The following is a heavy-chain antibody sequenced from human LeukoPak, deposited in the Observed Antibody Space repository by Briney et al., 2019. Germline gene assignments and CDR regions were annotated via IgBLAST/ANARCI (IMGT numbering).Heavy chain of an antibody. CDR1: GSTFSSYW. V-gene: IGHV3-74*01. CDR3: ARGQQLNWFDP. J-gene: IGHJ5*02. D-gene: IGHD6-13*01. CDR2: INSDGSST. Sequence: GGSLRLSRPPSGSTFSSYWMQWVRQAAGRGRVWVAGINSDGSSTSYADSVKGRFTISRDNAKNTLYLQMNSLRAEDTAVYYCARGQQLNWFDPWGQGTLVTVSS.